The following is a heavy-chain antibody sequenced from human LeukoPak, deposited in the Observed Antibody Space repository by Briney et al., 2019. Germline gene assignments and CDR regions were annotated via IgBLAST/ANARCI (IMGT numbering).Heavy chain of an antibody. J-gene: IGHJ3*02. D-gene: IGHD1-26*01. V-gene: IGHV3-7*01. CDR1: GFTFSSYW. CDR3: ARQESSSYNGAFDI. CDR2: IKKDGSEK. Sequence: PGGSLRLSCAASGFTFSSYWMSWVRQAPGKGLEWVANIKKDGSEKYYVDSVKGRFTISRDNAKNSLYLQMNSLRADDTAVYHCARQESSSYNGAFDIWGQGTMVTVSS.